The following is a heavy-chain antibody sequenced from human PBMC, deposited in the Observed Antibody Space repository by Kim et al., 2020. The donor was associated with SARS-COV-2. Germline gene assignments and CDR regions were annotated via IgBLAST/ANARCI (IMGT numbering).Heavy chain of an antibody. Sequence: ASVKVSCKASGYTFTSYYMHWVRQAPGQGLEWMGIIYPSGGSTSYAQKFQGRVTMTRDTSTSTVYMELSSLRSEDTAVYYCARGRGVGYYDFWSGYYNGYDYWGQGTLVTVSS. J-gene: IGHJ4*02. CDR1: GYTFTSYY. V-gene: IGHV1-46*01. CDR2: IYPSGGST. CDR3: ARGRGVGYYDFWSGYYNGYDY. D-gene: IGHD3-3*01.